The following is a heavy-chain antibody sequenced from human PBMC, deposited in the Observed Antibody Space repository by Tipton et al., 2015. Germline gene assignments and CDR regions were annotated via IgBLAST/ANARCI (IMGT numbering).Heavy chain of an antibody. CDR2: ITTNGYST. D-gene: IGHD3-22*01. Sequence: SLRLSCAASGFTFSTYDMYWVRQAPGKGLEYVSAITTNGYSTYYADSVRGRFTISRDNSKNTLYLQMSSLRAEDTAVYYCVKDGYYYDSGGYSPLDYWGQGTLVTVSS. CDR1: GFTFSTYD. CDR3: VKDGYYYDSGGYSPLDY. J-gene: IGHJ4*02. V-gene: IGHV3-64D*08.